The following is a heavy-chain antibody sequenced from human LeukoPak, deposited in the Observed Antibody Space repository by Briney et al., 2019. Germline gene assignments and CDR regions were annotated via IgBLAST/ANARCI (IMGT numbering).Heavy chain of an antibody. D-gene: IGHD1-1*01. Sequence: SETLSLTCTVSGGSISSYYWSWIRQPPGKGLEWIGYIYYSGSTNYNPSLKSRVTISVDTSKNQFSLKLSSVTAADTAVYHCARATEGTQADYWGQGTLVTVSS. CDR1: GGSISSYY. V-gene: IGHV4-59*01. CDR3: ARATEGTQADY. J-gene: IGHJ4*02. CDR2: IYYSGST.